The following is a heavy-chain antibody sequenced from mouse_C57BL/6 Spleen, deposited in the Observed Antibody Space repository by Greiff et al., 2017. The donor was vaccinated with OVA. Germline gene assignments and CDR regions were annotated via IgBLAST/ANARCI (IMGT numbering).Heavy chain of an antibody. Sequence: VQLQQSGAELVRPGASVKLSCKASGYTFTDYYINWVKQRPGQGLEWIARIYPGSGNTYYNEKFKGKATLTADKSSSTAYMQLSSLTSEDAAVYFCGREEAQAGAMDYWGQGTSVTVSS. CDR1: GYTFTDYY. CDR2: IYPGSGNT. CDR3: GREEAQAGAMDY. V-gene: IGHV1-76*01. D-gene: IGHD3-2*02. J-gene: IGHJ4*01.